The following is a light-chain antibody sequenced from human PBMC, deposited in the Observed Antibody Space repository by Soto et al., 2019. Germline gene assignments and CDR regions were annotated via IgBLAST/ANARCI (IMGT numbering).Light chain of an antibody. CDR2: DVS. CDR1: SSDVGGYNY. V-gene: IGLV2-14*01. J-gene: IGLJ1*01. CDR3: SSYTSSSTLYV. Sequence: QSAQTQPASVSRSPGQSITISCTGTSSDVGGYNYVSWYQQHPGKAPKLMIYDVSNRPSGVSNRFSGSKSGNTASLTISGLQAEDEADYYCSSYTSSSTLYVFGTGTKLTVL.